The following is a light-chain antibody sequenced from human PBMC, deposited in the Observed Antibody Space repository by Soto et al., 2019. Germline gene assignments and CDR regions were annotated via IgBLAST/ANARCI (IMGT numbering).Light chain of an antibody. CDR1: SSNIGAGYN. Sequence: QSVLTQPPSVSGAPGQRVTISCTGSSSNIGAGYNVHWYQQLPGTAPKLLIYGNSNRPSGVPDRFSGSKSGTSASLAITGLQAEDEADYYCQSYDSSRSGGVFCGGTKLTVL. J-gene: IGLJ3*02. CDR3: QSYDSSRSGGV. CDR2: GNS. V-gene: IGLV1-40*01.